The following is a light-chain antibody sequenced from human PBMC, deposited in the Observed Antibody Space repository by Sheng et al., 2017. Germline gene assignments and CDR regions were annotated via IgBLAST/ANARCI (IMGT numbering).Light chain of an antibody. CDR2: DAS. V-gene: IGKV3D-15*01. CDR3: QQYNNWPPV. Sequence: EIVMTQSPATLSVSPGERATLSCRASQTLSSSYLAWYQQRPGQAPRLLIYDASNRATDIPARFSGSGSGTDFTLTISSLEPEDFAVYYCQQYNNWPPVFGQGTKVEIK. CDR1: QTLSSSY. J-gene: IGKJ1*01.